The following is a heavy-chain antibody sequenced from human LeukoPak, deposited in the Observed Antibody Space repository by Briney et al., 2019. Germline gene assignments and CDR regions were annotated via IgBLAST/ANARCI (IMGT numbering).Heavy chain of an antibody. V-gene: IGHV3-30*12. D-gene: IGHD4-17*01. J-gene: IGHJ3*02. CDR3: GRDPNGDYIGAFDM. Sequence: GGSLRLSCAASGFTFNTYGMHWVRQAPGKGLEWVAFIEYNGYNTYYADSVQGRFTISRDNSKNTLYLQMNSLRAEDTAVYYCGRDPNGDYIGAFDMWGQGTVVTVSS. CDR2: IEYNGYNT. CDR1: GFTFNTYG.